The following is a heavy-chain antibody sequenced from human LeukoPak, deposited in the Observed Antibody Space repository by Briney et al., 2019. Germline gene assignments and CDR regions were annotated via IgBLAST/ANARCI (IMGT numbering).Heavy chain of an antibody. CDR3: ARDREYSGSCRQHFQH. Sequence: GGSLRLSCAASGLTFSSYEMHWVRQAPGKGLEWVSYISSSGGTRYYADSVQGRFTISRDNAKNSLYLQMNSLRAEDTAVYYCARDREYSGSCRQHFQHWGQGTLVTVSS. CDR1: GLTFSSYE. CDR2: ISSSGGTR. D-gene: IGHD1-26*01. V-gene: IGHV3-48*03. J-gene: IGHJ1*01.